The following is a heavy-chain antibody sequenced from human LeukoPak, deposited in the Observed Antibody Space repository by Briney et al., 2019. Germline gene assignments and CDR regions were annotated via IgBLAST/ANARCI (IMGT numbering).Heavy chain of an antibody. Sequence: GGSLRLSCAASGFTFSTYAMSWVRHAPGKGLEWVSTISSGGGFTYYSDSVKGRFTISRDSSKNTLCLQMNSLSAEDTAMYYCARSMSGSRELWGQGTLVTVSP. CDR1: GFTFSTYA. CDR2: ISSGGGFT. CDR3: ARSMSGSREL. V-gene: IGHV3-23*01. D-gene: IGHD1-26*01. J-gene: IGHJ4*02.